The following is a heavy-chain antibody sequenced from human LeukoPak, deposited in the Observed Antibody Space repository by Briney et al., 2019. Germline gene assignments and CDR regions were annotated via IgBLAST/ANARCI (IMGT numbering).Heavy chain of an antibody. D-gene: IGHD5-24*01. CDR2: ISDSGNT. CDR3: VKSGYNRFDY. CDR1: GFTLSSYA. J-gene: IGHJ4*02. V-gene: IGHV3-23*01. Sequence: GGSLRLSCAASGFTLSSYAMSWVRQAPGKGLEWVSAISDSGNTYHADSVKGRFTISRDTSKNTLYLQMNSLRAADTAVYYCVKSGYNRFDYWGQGALVTVSS.